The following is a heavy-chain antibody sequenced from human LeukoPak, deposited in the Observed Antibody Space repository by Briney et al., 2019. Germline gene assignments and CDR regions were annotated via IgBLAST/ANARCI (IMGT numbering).Heavy chain of an antibody. CDR2: INHSGST. J-gene: IGHJ4*02. CDR3: PRGRGLFGSSWGGY. Sequence: SETLSLTCAVYGGSFSGYYWSWIRQPPGKGLEWIGEINHSGSTNYNPSLKSRVTISVDTSKNQFSLKLSSVTAADTAVYYCPRGRGLFGSSWGGYWGKGTLVTVSS. CDR1: GGSFSGYY. V-gene: IGHV4-34*01. D-gene: IGHD6-13*01.